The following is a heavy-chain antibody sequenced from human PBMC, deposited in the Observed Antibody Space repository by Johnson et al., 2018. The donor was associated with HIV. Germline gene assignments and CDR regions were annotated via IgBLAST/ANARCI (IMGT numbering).Heavy chain of an antibody. CDR3: ARDASYYGSANDAFDI. CDR2: ISYDGSEK. J-gene: IGHJ3*02. CDR1: GFSFSRYA. D-gene: IGHD3-10*01. V-gene: IGHV3-30*04. Sequence: QVQLVESGGGVVQPGRSLRLSCEASGFSFSRYAMHWVRQAPGKGLEWVAVISYDGSEKLFADSVKGRFTISRDSSKNTLYLQMNSLRAEDTAVYYCARDASYYGSANDAFDIWGQGTSVAVSS.